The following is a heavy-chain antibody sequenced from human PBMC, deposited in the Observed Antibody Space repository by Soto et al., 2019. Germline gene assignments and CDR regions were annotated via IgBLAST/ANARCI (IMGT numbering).Heavy chain of an antibody. CDR1: GGTFSSYA. CDR2: IIPIFGTA. J-gene: IGHJ6*02. V-gene: IGHV1-69*12. D-gene: IGHD2-15*01. Sequence: QVQLVQSGAEVKKPGSSVKVSCKASGGTFSSYAISWVRQAPGQGLEWMGGIIPIFGTANYAQKFQGRVTITADESTSTAYMELSSLRSEDTAVYYCASSSGVVVAATVYYYGMDVWGQGTTVTVSS. CDR3: ASSSGVVVAATVYYYGMDV.